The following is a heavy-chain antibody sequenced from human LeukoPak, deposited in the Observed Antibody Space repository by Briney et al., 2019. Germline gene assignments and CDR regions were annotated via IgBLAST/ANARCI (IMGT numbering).Heavy chain of an antibody. CDR3: AIYDYVWGGYRYDY. V-gene: IGHV4-61*01. CDR2: IYYSGST. D-gene: IGHD3-16*02. J-gene: IGHJ4*02. CDR1: GGSVSSGSYY. Sequence: SETLSLTCTVSGGSVSSGSYYWSWIRQPPGKGLEWIGYIYYSGSTNYNPPLKSRVTISVDTSKNQFSLKLSSVTAADTAVYYCAIYDYVWGGYRYDYWGQGTLVTVSS.